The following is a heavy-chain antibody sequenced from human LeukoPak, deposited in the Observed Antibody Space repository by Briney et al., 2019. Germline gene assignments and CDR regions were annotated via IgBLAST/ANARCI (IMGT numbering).Heavy chain of an antibody. CDR2: INHSGST. Sequence: SETLSLTCAVYGGSFSGYYWSWIRQPPGKGLQWIGEINHSGSTNYNPSLKSRVTISVDTSKNQFSLKLSSVTAADTAVYYCAIHIVVVPAAKKKNWFDPWGQGTLVTVSS. D-gene: IGHD2-2*01. J-gene: IGHJ5*02. CDR3: AIHIVVVPAAKKKNWFDP. CDR1: GGSFSGYY. V-gene: IGHV4-34*01.